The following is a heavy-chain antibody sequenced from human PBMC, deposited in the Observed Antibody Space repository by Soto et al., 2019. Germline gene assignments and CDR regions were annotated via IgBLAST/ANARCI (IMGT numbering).Heavy chain of an antibody. CDR1: GGTFSSYA. Sequence: QGQLVQSGAEVKKPGSSVKVSCKASGGTFSSYAISWVRQAPGQGLEWMGGIIPMFGAANYAQKFQGRVTLTADKSTSTAYMELSSLRSEDTAVYYCVREGYSRNSSCWGQGTLVTVSS. CDR2: IIPMFGAA. D-gene: IGHD2-15*01. CDR3: VREGYSRNSSC. V-gene: IGHV1-69*06. J-gene: IGHJ4*02.